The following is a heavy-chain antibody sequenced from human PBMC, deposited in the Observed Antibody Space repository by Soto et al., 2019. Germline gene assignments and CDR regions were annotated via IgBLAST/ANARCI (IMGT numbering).Heavy chain of an antibody. Sequence: SETLSLTFIVSGESISSSSYHWGWIRQPPGKGLEWIGSIYYSGRTYYNPSFKSRVTISIDTSKNQFSLKLSSVTATDTAVYYCARQRTTVVTQAYFDHWGQGALVTVSS. V-gene: IGHV4-39*01. CDR1: GESISSSSYH. J-gene: IGHJ4*02. CDR2: IYYSGRT. D-gene: IGHD2-21*02. CDR3: ARQRTTVVTQAYFDH.